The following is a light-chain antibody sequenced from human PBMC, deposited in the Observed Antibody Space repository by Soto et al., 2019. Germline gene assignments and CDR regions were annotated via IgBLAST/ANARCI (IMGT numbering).Light chain of an antibody. V-gene: IGLV2-11*01. CDR3: CSYAGTYTQWV. CDR2: DVS. Sequence: AVVTQPRSVSGSPGQSVTISCTGTSSDVGGYNYVSWYQQHPGKAPKLVIYDVSKRPSGVPDRFSGSKSGNTASLTVSGLQAEDEADYSCCSYAGTYTQWVFGGGTKLTVL. J-gene: IGLJ3*02. CDR1: SSDVGGYNY.